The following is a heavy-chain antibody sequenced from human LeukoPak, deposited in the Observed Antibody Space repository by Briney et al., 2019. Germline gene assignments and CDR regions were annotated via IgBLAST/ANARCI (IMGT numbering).Heavy chain of an antibody. D-gene: IGHD3-9*01. Sequence: PGGALRDSCAASRFTFSSYAMTWVRQAPGTGLEGVSIISDSGGSTSYADSVKGRLTISRDTSTKTLYLQIKRLRDETTALYQCAKPYSGTIWTCWFDPWGQGTLVTVSS. CDR1: RFTFSSYA. V-gene: IGHV3-23*01. CDR3: AKPYSGTIWTCWFDP. CDR2: ISDSGGST. J-gene: IGHJ5*02.